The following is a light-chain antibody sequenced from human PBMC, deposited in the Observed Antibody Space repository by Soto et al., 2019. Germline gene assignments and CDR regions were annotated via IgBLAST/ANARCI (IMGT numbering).Light chain of an antibody. CDR2: EVS. CDR3: SSYTSSNPYV. V-gene: IGLV2-14*01. Sequence: QSALTQSASVSGSPGQSITISCTGTSSDVGGYNYVSWYQQHPGKAPKLMIYEVSNRPSGVSNRFSGSKSGNTASLTISGLQAEDEADYYCSSYTSSNPYVFGTGTKLTVL. J-gene: IGLJ1*01. CDR1: SSDVGGYNY.